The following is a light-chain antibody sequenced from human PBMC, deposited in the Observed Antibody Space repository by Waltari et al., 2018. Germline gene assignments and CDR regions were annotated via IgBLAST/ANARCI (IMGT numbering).Light chain of an antibody. CDR1: QSVTKY. Sequence: DIVLTQSTPPLSFSPGERDTLSCRASQSVTKYLAWYQLKPGQAPRLLIYDASNRATGIPARFSGSGSGTDFTLTISNLEPEDSAVYYCQQRSKWPLTFGGGTKVEIK. V-gene: IGKV3-11*01. CDR3: QQRSKWPLT. J-gene: IGKJ4*01. CDR2: DAS.